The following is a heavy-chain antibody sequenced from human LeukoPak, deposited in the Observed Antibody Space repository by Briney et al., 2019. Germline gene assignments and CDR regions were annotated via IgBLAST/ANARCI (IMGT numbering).Heavy chain of an antibody. Sequence: GGSLRLSCTVSGFTLSSYEMSWIRQAPGKGLEWVSSIDYDGGSGHYADSVKGLFTISRDNSNNTLFLHLNSLRGEDTAVYYCTRNSGWYGLSWGQGTLVTVSS. CDR3: TRNSGWYGLS. J-gene: IGHJ1*01. D-gene: IGHD6-19*01. CDR2: IDYDGGSG. CDR1: GFTLSSYE. V-gene: IGHV3-23*01.